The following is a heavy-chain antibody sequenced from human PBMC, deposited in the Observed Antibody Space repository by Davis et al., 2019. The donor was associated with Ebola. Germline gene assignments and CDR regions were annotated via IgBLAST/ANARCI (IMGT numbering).Heavy chain of an antibody. V-gene: IGHV4-59*01. Sequence: SETLSLTCTVSGGSIGSFYWSWVRQPPGKGLEWIGYIEFLGNTNYNPSLKSRVTISVDTSKNQFSLKLSSVTAADTAVYYCARGGGSGGYWGQGTLVTVSS. D-gene: IGHD6-25*01. CDR3: ARGGGSGGY. J-gene: IGHJ4*02. CDR2: IEFLGNT. CDR1: GGSIGSFY.